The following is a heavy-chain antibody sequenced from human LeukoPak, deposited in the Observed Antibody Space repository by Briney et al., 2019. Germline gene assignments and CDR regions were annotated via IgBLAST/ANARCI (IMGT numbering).Heavy chain of an antibody. V-gene: IGHV4-39*07. CDR1: GGSISSSSYY. CDR2: IYHSGST. Sequence: SETLSLTCTVSGGSISSSSYYWGWIRRPPGKGLEWIGSIYHSGSTYYNPSLKSRVTIAVETSKNQFSLKLTSVTAADTAVYYCAREVVAAAGTVDYWGQGTLVTVSS. CDR3: AREVVAAAGTVDY. D-gene: IGHD6-13*01. J-gene: IGHJ4*02.